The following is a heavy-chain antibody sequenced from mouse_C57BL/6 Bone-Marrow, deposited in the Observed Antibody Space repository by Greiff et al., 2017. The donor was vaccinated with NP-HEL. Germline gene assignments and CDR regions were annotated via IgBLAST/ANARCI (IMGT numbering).Heavy chain of an antibody. D-gene: IGHD2-1*01. CDR2: ISDGGSYT. V-gene: IGHV5-4*03. J-gene: IGHJ2*01. Sequence: EVKVVESGGGLVKPGGSLKLSCAASGFTFSSYAMSWVRQTPEKRLEWVATISDGGSYTYYPDNVKGRFTFSRANAKNNLYLQMSNLKSEDTAMYYCARWGESYDNYPYYFDYWGQGTTLTVSS. CDR1: GFTFSSYA. CDR3: ARWGESYDNYPYYFDY.